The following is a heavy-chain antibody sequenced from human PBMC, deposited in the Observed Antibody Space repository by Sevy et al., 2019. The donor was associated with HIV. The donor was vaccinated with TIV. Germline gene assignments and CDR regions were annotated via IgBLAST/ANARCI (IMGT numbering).Heavy chain of an antibody. D-gene: IGHD2-21*02. Sequence: TESLSLTCTVSGGSISSSSYYWGWIRQPPGNGMEWIGSIYYSGSTYYNPSLKSRVTISVDTSKNQFSLKLSSVTAADTAVYYCATQRAYCGGDSYINPYYYYYGMDVWGQGTTVTVSS. CDR3: ATQRAYCGGDSYINPYYYYYGMDV. V-gene: IGHV4-39*01. CDR2: IYYSGST. J-gene: IGHJ6*02. CDR1: GGSISSSSYY.